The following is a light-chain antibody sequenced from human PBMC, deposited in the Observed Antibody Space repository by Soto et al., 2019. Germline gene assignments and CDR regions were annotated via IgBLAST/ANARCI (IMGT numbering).Light chain of an antibody. J-gene: IGKJ5*01. V-gene: IGKV3-20*01. CDR3: QQYGSSPSIT. CDR2: GAS. Sequence: EIVLTQSPGTLSLSAGERVALAWLASQSVSSRYLAWYQKKPGQAPRLVIYGASSRATGIPDRFSGSGSGTDLTLTISRLEPEDFAVYYCQQYGSSPSITFGQGTRLEI. CDR1: QSVSSRY.